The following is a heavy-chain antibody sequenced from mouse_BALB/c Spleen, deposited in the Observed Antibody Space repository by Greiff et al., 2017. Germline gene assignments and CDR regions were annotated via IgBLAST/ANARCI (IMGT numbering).Heavy chain of an antibody. Sequence: EVQLQQSGTVLARPGASVKMSCKASGYSFTSYWMHWVKQRPGQGLEWIGAIYPGNSDTSYNQKFKGKAKLTAVTSASTAYMELSSLTNEDSAVYYCTGGSSGYYAMDYWGQGTSVTVSS. J-gene: IGHJ4*01. CDR2: IYPGNSDT. V-gene: IGHV1-5*01. CDR1: GYSFTSYW. CDR3: TGGSSGYYAMDY. D-gene: IGHD3-1*01.